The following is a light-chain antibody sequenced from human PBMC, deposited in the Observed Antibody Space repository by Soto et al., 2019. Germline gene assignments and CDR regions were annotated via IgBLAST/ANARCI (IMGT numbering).Light chain of an antibody. V-gene: IGLV1-40*01. CDR1: SSNIGAGYD. CDR2: GNS. J-gene: IGLJ2*01. Sequence: QSVLTQPPSVSGAPVQRVTISCTVSSSNIGAGYDVHWYQQLPGTAPKLLIYGNSNRPSGVPDRFSGSKSGTSASLAITGLQAEDEADYYCQSYDSSLSAVVFGGGTKETVL. CDR3: QSYDSSLSAVV.